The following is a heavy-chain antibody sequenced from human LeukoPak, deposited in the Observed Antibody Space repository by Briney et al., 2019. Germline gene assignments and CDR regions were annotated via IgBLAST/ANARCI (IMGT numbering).Heavy chain of an antibody. CDR2: ISSSGSTI. Sequence: GGSLRLSCAASGFTFSSYEMNWVRQAPGKGLEWVSYISSSGSTIYYADSVKGRFTISRDNAKNSLYLQMNSLRAEDTAVYYCAKDYRPHDFWSGLVDYWGQGTLVTVSS. V-gene: IGHV3-48*03. D-gene: IGHD3-3*01. J-gene: IGHJ4*02. CDR3: AKDYRPHDFWSGLVDY. CDR1: GFTFSSYE.